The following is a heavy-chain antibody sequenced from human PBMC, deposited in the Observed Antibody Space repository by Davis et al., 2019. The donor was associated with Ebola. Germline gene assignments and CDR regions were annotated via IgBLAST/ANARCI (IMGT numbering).Heavy chain of an antibody. CDR3: ASNDIVVVPAAIGYYYYGMDV. V-gene: IGHV1-69*13. J-gene: IGHJ6*02. D-gene: IGHD2-2*02. CDR2: IIPIFGTA. Sequence: SVQVSCKASGYTLTDYQMHWVRQAPGQGLEWMGGIIPIFGTANYAQKFQGRVTITADESTSTAYMELSSLRSEDTAVYYCASNDIVVVPAAIGYYYYGMDVWGQGTTVTVSS. CDR1: GYTLTDYQ.